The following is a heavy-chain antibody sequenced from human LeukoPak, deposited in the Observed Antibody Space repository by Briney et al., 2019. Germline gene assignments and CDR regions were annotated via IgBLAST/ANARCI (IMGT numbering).Heavy chain of an antibody. D-gene: IGHD2-2*01. V-gene: IGHV1-69*05. CDR3: ARVVVVPAATYYYYYYMDV. J-gene: IGHJ6*03. CDR2: IIPIFGTA. CDR1: GGTFSSYA. Sequence: GSSVKVSCKASGGTFSSYAISWVRQAPGQGLEWMGGIIPIFGTANYAQKFQGRVTITTDESTSTAYMELSSLRSEDTAVYYCARVVVVPAATYYYYYYMDVWGKGTTVTVSS.